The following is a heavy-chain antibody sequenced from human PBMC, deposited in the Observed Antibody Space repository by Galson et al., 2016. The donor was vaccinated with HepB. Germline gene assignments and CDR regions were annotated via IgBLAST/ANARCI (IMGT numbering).Heavy chain of an antibody. D-gene: IGHD3-3*01. V-gene: IGHV3-30*18. CDR1: GFTFSSYG. Sequence: SLRLSCAVSGFTFSSYGMHWVRQAPGKGLEWVAVISYDGRNKYYADSVKGRFTISRDNSKNTLYLQMNSLGAEDTALYYCAKPITSFGVVPTGAFDIWAQGTMVTVSS. CDR3: AKPITSFGVVPTGAFDI. CDR2: ISYDGRNK. J-gene: IGHJ3*02.